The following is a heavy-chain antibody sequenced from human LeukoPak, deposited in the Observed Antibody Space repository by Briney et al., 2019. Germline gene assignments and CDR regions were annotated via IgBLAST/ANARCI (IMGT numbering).Heavy chain of an antibody. Sequence: SETLSLTCTVSGGSISTYYWSWIRQPAGKGLEWIGRIQTSVDINYNPSLKSRVTMSVDTSKNQFSLRMSSVTAADTAVYYCARESGNSGYPYHFDFWGQGTLVTVSS. CDR2: IQTSVDI. CDR1: GGSISTYY. J-gene: IGHJ4*02. V-gene: IGHV4-4*07. D-gene: IGHD3-10*01. CDR3: ARESGNSGYPYHFDF.